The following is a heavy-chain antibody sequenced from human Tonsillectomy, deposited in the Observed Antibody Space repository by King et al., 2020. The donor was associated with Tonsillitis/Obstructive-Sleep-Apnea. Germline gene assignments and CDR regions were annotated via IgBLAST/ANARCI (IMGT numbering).Heavy chain of an antibody. D-gene: IGHD6-6*01. CDR3: AREGEYSSTNYFDY. V-gene: IGHV4-39*02. CDR1: GGSISSSTYY. Sequence: QLQESGPGLVKPSETLSLTCTVSGGSISSSTYYWGWTRQPPGKGLERIGSIHYSGSTYYNPSLKSRVTISVDTSKNQFSLRLSSVTAADTAVYYCAREGEYSSTNYFDYWGQGTLVTVSS. CDR2: IHYSGST. J-gene: IGHJ4*02.